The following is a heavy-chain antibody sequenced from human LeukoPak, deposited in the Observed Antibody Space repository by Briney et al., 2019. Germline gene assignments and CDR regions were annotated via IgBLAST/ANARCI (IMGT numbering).Heavy chain of an antibody. CDR2: INHSGST. CDR1: GGSFSGYY. J-gene: IGHJ5*02. Sequence: SETLSLTCAVYGGSFSGYYWSWIRQPPGKGLEWTGEINHSGSTNYNPSLKSRVTISVDTSKNQFSLKLSSVTAADTAVYYCARDASSYYDSSGPPQRFDPWGQGTLVTVSS. V-gene: IGHV4-34*01. CDR3: ARDASSYYDSSGPPQRFDP. D-gene: IGHD3-22*01.